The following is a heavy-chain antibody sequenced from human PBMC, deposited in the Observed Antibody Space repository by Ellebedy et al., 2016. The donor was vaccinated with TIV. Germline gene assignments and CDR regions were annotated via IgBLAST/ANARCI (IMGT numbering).Heavy chain of an antibody. CDR3: ATIAVAGTDDY. CDR1: GYTFTSYG. J-gene: IGHJ4*02. Sequence: ASVKVSCXASGYTFTSYGISWVRQAPGQGLGWMGWISAYNGNTNYAQKLQGRVTMTTDTSTSTAYMELRSLRSDDTAVYYCATIAVAGTDDYWGQGTLVTVSS. V-gene: IGHV1-18*04. CDR2: ISAYNGNT. D-gene: IGHD6-19*01.